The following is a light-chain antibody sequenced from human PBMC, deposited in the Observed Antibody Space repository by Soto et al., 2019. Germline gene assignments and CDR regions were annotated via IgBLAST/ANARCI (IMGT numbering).Light chain of an antibody. CDR3: MQALQTPRT. Sequence: DIVMTQSPLSLPVTPGEPGSISCRSSQSLLHSNGYNYLDWYLQKPGQSPQLLIYLGSNRASGVPDRFSGSGSGTDFTLKISRVEAEDVGVYYCMQALQTPRTFGGGTKVEIK. CDR1: QSLLHSNGYNY. CDR2: LGS. J-gene: IGKJ4*01. V-gene: IGKV2-28*01.